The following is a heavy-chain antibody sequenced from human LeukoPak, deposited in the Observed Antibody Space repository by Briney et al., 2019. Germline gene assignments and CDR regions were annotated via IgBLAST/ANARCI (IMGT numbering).Heavy chain of an antibody. J-gene: IGHJ4*02. CDR2: ISSSSGHI. V-gene: IGHV3-21*01. CDR1: GFTFSSYS. D-gene: IGHD6-19*01. Sequence: GGSLRLSCAASGFTFSSYSMNWVRQPPGKGLEWVSSISSSSGHIHYADSVKGRFTISGDNANNSLYLQMNSLRDEDTAVYYCARDPGTVADPYFDYWGQGSLVTVSS. CDR3: ARDPGTVADPYFDY.